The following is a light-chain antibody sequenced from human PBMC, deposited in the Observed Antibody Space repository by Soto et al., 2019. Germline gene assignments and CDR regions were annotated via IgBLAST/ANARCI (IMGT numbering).Light chain of an antibody. V-gene: IGLV2-11*01. CDR2: DVT. Sequence: QSALTQPRSVSGSPGQSATISCTGTANDVGGHNYVSWYQQHPGEAPTLLIYDVTERPSGVPDRFSGSKPGNTASLTISGLQPEDEADYYCYSYAGTYTFVFGTGTKVTVL. CDR3: YSYAGTYTFV. CDR1: ANDVGGHNY. J-gene: IGLJ1*01.